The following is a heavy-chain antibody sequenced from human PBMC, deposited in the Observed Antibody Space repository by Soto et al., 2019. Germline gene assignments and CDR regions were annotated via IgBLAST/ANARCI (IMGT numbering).Heavy chain of an antibody. CDR3: ASGSPWFDP. J-gene: IGHJ5*02. D-gene: IGHD5-12*01. V-gene: IGHV3-30-3*01. Sequence: PGGSLRLSCAASGFTFSSYTMHWVRQAPGKGLEWVAVISYDGSNKYYADSVKGRFTISRDNSKNTLYLQMNSLRAEDTAIYYCASGSPWFDPWGRGTLVTVSS. CDR2: ISYDGSNK. CDR1: GFTFSSYT.